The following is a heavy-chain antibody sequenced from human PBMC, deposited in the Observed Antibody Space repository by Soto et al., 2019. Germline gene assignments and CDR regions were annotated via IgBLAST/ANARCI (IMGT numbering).Heavy chain of an antibody. J-gene: IGHJ4*02. D-gene: IGHD6-6*01. CDR1: GGSISSGGYY. CDR3: ARENQQLGYLYYFDY. Sequence: QVQLQESGPGLVKPSQTLSLTCTVSGGSISSGGYYWSWIRQHPGKGLEWIGYIYYSGSTYYNPSLKSRVTISVDTSKNQYSLKLSSVTAADTAVYYCARENQQLGYLYYFDYWGQGTLVTVSS. V-gene: IGHV4-31*03. CDR2: IYYSGST.